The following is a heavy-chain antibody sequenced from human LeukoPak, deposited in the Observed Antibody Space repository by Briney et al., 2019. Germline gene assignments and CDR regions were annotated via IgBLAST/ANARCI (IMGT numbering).Heavy chain of an antibody. D-gene: IGHD3-10*01. Sequence: GGSLRLSCAASGFTFSSYSMNWVRQAPGKGLEWVSSVSSSSSYIYYADSVKGRFTISRDNAKNSLYLQMNSLRAEDTAVYYCARARLLWFGELSWFDPWGQGTLVTVSS. J-gene: IGHJ5*02. CDR2: VSSSSSYI. CDR1: GFTFSSYS. CDR3: ARARLLWFGELSWFDP. V-gene: IGHV3-21*01.